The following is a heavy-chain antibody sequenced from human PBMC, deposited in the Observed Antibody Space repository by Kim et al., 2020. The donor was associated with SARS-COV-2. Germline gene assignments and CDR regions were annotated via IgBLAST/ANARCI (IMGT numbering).Heavy chain of an antibody. V-gene: IGHV3-53*01. J-gene: IGHJ4*02. CDR3: ARLSGTDYDRFDY. CDR1: GFTVNSNH. CDR2: IYSDGST. Sequence: GGSLRLSCAASGFTVNSNHMTWVRQAPGKGLQWVSFIYSDGSTFYSDSVKGRVTISRDNSKNMVYLQMNSLRCDDSARYLCCARLSGTDYDRFDYWGQGAVVTVSS. D-gene: IGHD3-10*01.